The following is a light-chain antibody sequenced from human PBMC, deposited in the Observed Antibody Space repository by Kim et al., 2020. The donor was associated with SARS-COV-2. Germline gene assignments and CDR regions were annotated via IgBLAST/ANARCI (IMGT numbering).Light chain of an antibody. Sequence: NFMLTQPHSVSESPGKTVTISCTRSRGNIASNYVQWYQQRPGSSPTSLIYEDKKRFYGVPDRFSGSIDSSSNSASLTISGLKIEDEADYYCQSYDSSNWVFGGGTKLTVL. J-gene: IGLJ3*02. CDR3: QSYDSSNWV. V-gene: IGLV6-57*01. CDR1: RGNIASNY. CDR2: EDK.